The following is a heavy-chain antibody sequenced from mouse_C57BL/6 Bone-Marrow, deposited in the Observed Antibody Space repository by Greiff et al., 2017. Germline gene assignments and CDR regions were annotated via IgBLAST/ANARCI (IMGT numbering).Heavy chain of an antibody. CDR3: ARPPTVVADYYAMDY. Sequence: EVQLVESGGGLVKPGGSLKLSCAASGFTFSDYGMHWVRQAPEKGLEWVAYISSGSSTIYYADTVKGRFTISRDNAKNTLLLQMTSLRSEDTAMYYCARPPTVVADYYAMDYWGQGTSVTVSS. CDR1: GFTFSDYG. V-gene: IGHV5-17*01. J-gene: IGHJ4*01. D-gene: IGHD1-1*01. CDR2: ISSGSSTI.